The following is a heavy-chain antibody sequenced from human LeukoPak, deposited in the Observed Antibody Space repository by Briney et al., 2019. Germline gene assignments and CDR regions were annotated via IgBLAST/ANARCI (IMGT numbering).Heavy chain of an antibody. V-gene: IGHV3-7*01. CDR1: GFTFSSYW. D-gene: IGHD3-22*01. J-gene: IGHJ4*02. Sequence: GGSLRLSCAASGFTFSSYWMSWVRQAPGKGLEWVANIKQDGSEKYYVDSVKGRFTISRDNAKSSLYLQMNSLRVEDTAVYYCARAWGSSGAHFDYWGQGTLVTVSS. CDR2: IKQDGSEK. CDR3: ARAWGSSGAHFDY.